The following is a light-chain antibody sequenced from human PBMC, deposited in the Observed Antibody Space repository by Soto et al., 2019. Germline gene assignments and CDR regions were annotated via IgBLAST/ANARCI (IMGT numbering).Light chain of an antibody. CDR2: WAS. Sequence: DIVMTQSPDSLAVSLGERATINCKSRQSVLYSSNNKDYLAWYQHKPGQPPKVLIYWASTRESGVPDRFSSRGSETDFTLTISSLQAEDVAVYDCQQYYSTPYTFGQGTKLEIK. CDR1: QSVLYSSNNKDY. J-gene: IGKJ2*01. V-gene: IGKV4-1*01. CDR3: QQYYSTPYT.